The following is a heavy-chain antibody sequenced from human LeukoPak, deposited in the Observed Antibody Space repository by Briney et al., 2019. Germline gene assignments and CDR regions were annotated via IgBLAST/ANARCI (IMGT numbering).Heavy chain of an antibody. V-gene: IGHV1-24*01. CDR1: GYTLTELS. Sequence: ASVKVSCKVSGYTLTELSMHWVRQAPGKGLEWMGGFDPEDGETIYAQKFQGRVTMTEDTSTDTAYMELSSLRSEDTAVYYCATGPNYYDSRGAAFDIWGQGTVVTVSS. CDR3: ATGPNYYDSRGAAFDI. J-gene: IGHJ3*02. CDR2: FDPEDGET. D-gene: IGHD3-22*01.